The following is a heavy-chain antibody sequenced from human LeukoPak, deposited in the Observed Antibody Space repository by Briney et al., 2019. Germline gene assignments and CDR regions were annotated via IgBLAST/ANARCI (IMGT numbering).Heavy chain of an antibody. CDR1: GFTFSSYA. Sequence: PGGSLRLSCSPSGFTFSSYAMHWVRQAPGKGLEYVSAISSNGGSTYYADSVKGRFTISRDSSKNTLYLQMSRLRPEDTAVYYCAKWRIAVAGAEDYWGQGTLVTVSS. J-gene: IGHJ4*02. V-gene: IGHV3-64D*06. CDR2: ISSNGGST. CDR3: AKWRIAVAGAEDY. D-gene: IGHD6-19*01.